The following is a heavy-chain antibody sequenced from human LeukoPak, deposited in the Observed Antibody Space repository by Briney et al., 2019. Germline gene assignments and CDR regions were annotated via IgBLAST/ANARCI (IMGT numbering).Heavy chain of an antibody. CDR3: ATGDADSDF. Sequence: GGSLRLSCVGSGCTFSSCAMIWVRQTPGKGLESVAAIWYDGSNKYYADSVKGRFTISRDNSKNTLSLQMNSLRAEDTAVYYCATGDADSDFWGRGTLVTVSS. CDR1: GCTFSSCA. V-gene: IGHV3-33*08. D-gene: IGHD7-27*01. J-gene: IGHJ4*02. CDR2: IWYDGSNK.